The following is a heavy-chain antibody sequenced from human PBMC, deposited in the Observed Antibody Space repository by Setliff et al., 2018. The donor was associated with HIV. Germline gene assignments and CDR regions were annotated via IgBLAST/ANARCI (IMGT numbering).Heavy chain of an antibody. CDR1: GGSFPAYY. CDR3: VRRHGDYAFDP. V-gene: IGHV4-34*01. Sequence: PSETLSLTCAVYGGSFPAYYWNWVRQPPGKGLEWIGEINYSGDTTYNPSLKSRVNMFIDTSKKQYSLKVASVTAADTAVYYCVRRHGDYAFDPWGQGTLVTVSS. CDR2: INYSGDT. D-gene: IGHD4-17*01. J-gene: IGHJ5*02.